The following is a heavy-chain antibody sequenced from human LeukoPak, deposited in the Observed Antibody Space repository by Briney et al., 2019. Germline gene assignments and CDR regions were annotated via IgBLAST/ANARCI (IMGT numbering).Heavy chain of an antibody. J-gene: IGHJ6*04. V-gene: IGHV3-30*02. Sequence: GGSLRPSCAASGFTFSSYAMSWVRQAPGKGLEWVAFIRYDGSNKYYADSVRGRVTISRDNSKNTLYLQMNSLRPEDTAVYYCAKDLPGRLKMMDVWGKGTTVTVSS. D-gene: IGHD5-12*01. CDR3: AKDLPGRLKMMDV. CDR2: IRYDGSNK. CDR1: GFTFSSYA.